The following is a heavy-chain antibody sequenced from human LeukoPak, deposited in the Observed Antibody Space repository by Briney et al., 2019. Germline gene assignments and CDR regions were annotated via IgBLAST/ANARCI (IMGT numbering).Heavy chain of an antibody. CDR1: GYTFTSYY. J-gene: IGHJ4*02. CDR2: TNTSGGST. Sequence: ASVKVSCKASGYTFTSYYMHWVRQAPGQGLEWMGMTNTSGGSTKYAQKFQGRVTMTRDTSTSTVYMELSSLRSEDTAVYYCARDGNIVVVPAAPDYWGQGPLVSVSS. CDR3: ARDGNIVVVPAAPDY. D-gene: IGHD2-2*01. V-gene: IGHV1-46*01.